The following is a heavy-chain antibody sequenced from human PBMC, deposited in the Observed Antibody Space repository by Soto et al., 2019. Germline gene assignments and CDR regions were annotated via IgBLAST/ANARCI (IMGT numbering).Heavy chain of an antibody. CDR1: GFTFDDYT. Sequence: GSLRLSCAASGFTFDDYTMHWVRQAPGKGLEWVSLISWDGGSTYYADSVKGRFTISRDNSKNSLYLQMNSLRTEDTALYYCAKSQDSSGYYLEYYYYGMDVWGQGTTVTVSS. D-gene: IGHD3-22*01. CDR2: ISWDGGST. CDR3: AKSQDSSGYYLEYYYYGMDV. V-gene: IGHV3-43*01. J-gene: IGHJ6*02.